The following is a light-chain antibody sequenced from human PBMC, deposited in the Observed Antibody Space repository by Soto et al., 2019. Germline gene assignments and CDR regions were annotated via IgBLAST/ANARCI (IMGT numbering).Light chain of an antibody. V-gene: IGKV1-39*01. J-gene: IGKJ3*01. CDR2: AAS. Sequence: DIQMTQSPSSLSSSVGDIFTITCRASQSISSYLNWYQQKPGKAPKLLIYAASSLQSGVPSRFSGSGSGTDFTLTTSSLQLEDFATYYCQESYSNSFTFGPGTKVDIK. CDR3: QESYSNSFT. CDR1: QSISSY.